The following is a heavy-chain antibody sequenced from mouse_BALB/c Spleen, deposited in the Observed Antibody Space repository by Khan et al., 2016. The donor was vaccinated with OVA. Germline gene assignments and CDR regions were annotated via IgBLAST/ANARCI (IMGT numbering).Heavy chain of an antibody. Sequence: EVQLQESGPGLVKPSQSLSLTCTVTGYSITSGYAWNWIRQFPGNKLEWMGYISYSGVTSYTPSLKSRFSITRDTSKNQFFLQSNSVNTEDTATYCCSRGNYYGYYFDYWGQGTTLTVSS. J-gene: IGHJ2*01. D-gene: IGHD1-1*01. CDR2: ISYSGVT. V-gene: IGHV3-2*02. CDR3: SRGNYYGYYFDY. CDR1: GYSITSGYA.